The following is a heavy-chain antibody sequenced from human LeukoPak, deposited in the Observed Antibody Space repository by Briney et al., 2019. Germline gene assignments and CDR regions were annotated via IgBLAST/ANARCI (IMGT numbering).Heavy chain of an antibody. CDR3: ARALYHYYDDFANAFDI. D-gene: IGHD3-22*01. J-gene: IGHJ3*02. Sequence: GASVKVSCKASGGTFSSYAISWVRQAPGQGLEWMGGIIPIFGTANYAQKFQGRVTITADESTSTAYVELSSLRSEDTAVYYCARALYHYYDDFANAFDIWGQGTMVTVSS. V-gene: IGHV1-69*13. CDR1: GGTFSSYA. CDR2: IIPIFGTA.